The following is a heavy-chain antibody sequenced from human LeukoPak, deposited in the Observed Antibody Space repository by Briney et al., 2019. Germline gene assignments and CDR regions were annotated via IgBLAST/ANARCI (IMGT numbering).Heavy chain of an antibody. V-gene: IGHV3-53*04. CDR2: MYNNTSA. Sequence: GGSLRLSCAASGFTISYNYMSWVRQAPRKGMQWVSVMYNNTSAYYADSVKGRFTISRHNSKNTLYLQMTSLRAEDTAVYYCARDIPVDSRSSVPKPVRDSWGQGTLVTVSS. CDR1: GFTISYNY. J-gene: IGHJ5*02. CDR3: ARDIPVDSRSSVPKPVRDS. D-gene: IGHD6-6*01.